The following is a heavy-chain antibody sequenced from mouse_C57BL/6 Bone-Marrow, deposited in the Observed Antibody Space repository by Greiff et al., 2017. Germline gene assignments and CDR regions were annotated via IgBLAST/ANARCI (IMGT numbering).Heavy chain of an antibody. CDR1: GFNFKDYY. Sequence: VQLQQSGAELVKPGASVKLSCTASGFNFKDYYMHWVKQWTEQGLEWIGRIEPEEGEPKYAPNFNGKATIKADTSSNTAYLQRSSLTSEYTTVYYDALLRGVWGTGTTVTVSS. V-gene: IGHV14-2*01. D-gene: IGHD1-1*01. CDR3: ALLRGV. CDR2: IEPEEGEP. J-gene: IGHJ1*03.